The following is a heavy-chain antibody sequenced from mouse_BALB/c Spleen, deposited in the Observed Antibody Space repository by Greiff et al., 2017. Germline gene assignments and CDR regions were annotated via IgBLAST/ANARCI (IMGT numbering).Heavy chain of an antibody. D-gene: IGHD2-14*01. V-gene: IGHV2-6-2*01. Sequence: QVQLKQSGPDLVAPSQSLSITCTVSGFSLTSYGVHWVRQPPGKGLEWLVVIWSDGSTTYNSALKSRLSISKDNSKSQVFLKMNSLQTDDTAMYYCARHGGYDDAMDYWGQGTSVTVSS. CDR3: ARHGGYDDAMDY. CDR1: GFSLTSYG. CDR2: IWSDGST. J-gene: IGHJ4*01.